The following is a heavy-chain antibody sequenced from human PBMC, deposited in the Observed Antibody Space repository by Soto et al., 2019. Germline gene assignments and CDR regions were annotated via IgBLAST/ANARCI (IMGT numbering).Heavy chain of an antibody. Sequence: EEQLVESGGGLVQPGGSLRLSCAASGFTLRSYSMNWVRQAPGKGLEWVSYMSSSSGTIYYADSVKGRFTISRDNAKNSLYLEMNSLRAVDTAVYFCARDNGGDWGVGAFDIWGQVTMVTVSS. CDR3: ARDNGGDWGVGAFDI. CDR2: MSSSSGTI. CDR1: GFTLRSYS. D-gene: IGHD2-21*02. V-gene: IGHV3-48*01. J-gene: IGHJ3*02.